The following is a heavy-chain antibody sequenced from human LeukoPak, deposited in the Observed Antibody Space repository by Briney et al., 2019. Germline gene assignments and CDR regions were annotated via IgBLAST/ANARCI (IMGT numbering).Heavy chain of an antibody. J-gene: IGHJ4*02. D-gene: IGHD2-15*01. CDR1: GDSISSYS. CDR2: IYYSGST. Sequence: SETLSLTCTVSGDSISSYSWSWIRQPPGKGLEWIGYIYYSGSTNYNPSLKSRVTISVDTSKNQISLKLTSVTAADTAVYYCARHADWPQATRNFDSWGQGTLVTVSS. CDR3: ARHADWPQATRNFDS. V-gene: IGHV4-59*08.